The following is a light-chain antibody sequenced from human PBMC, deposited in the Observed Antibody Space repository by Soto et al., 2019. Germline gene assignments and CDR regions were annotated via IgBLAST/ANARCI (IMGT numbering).Light chain of an antibody. V-gene: IGKV1-5*03. CDR2: KAS. CDR1: QAISRW. J-gene: IGKJ5*01. Sequence: DIQMAQSHSTLSGYVGDRVTIACRASQAISRWLASYQQKPGKAPKLLIYKASTLKSGVPARFSGSGSGTEFTLTISSLQPDDFATYYCQQYNTYSAFGQGTRLEIK. CDR3: QQYNTYSA.